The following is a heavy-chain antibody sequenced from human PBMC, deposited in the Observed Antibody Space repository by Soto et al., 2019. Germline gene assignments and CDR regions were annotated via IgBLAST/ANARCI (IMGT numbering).Heavy chain of an antibody. Sequence: EVQLLESGGGLVQPGGSLRLSCAASGFTFSSYAMSWVRQAPGKGLEWVSAISGSGGSTYYADSVKGRFTISRDNSKNTLYLQMNSLRAEDTAVYYCAKAPLDKHSSSSSDYYYYYGMDVWGQGTTVTVSS. J-gene: IGHJ6*02. V-gene: IGHV3-23*01. CDR3: AKAPLDKHSSSSSDYYYYYGMDV. CDR2: ISGSGGST. D-gene: IGHD6-6*01. CDR1: GFTFSSYA.